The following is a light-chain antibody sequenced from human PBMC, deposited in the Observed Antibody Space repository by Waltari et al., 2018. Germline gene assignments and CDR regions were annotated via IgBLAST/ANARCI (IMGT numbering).Light chain of an antibody. CDR3: QQYYKTPFT. CDR2: WAS. V-gene: IGKV4-1*01. Sequence: DIVMTQSPDSVAVSLGERATINCRSSQRVDSSNHKTDIAWYQQKPGQPPKLLIYWASARESGCPDRFSGSGSGTEFTLTISTLQAEDVAVYYCQQYYKTPFTCGPGTKVEIK. J-gene: IGKJ3*01. CDR1: QRVDSSNHKTD.